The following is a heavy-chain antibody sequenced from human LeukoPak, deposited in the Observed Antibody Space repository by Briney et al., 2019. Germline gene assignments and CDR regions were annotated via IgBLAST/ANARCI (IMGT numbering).Heavy chain of an antibody. CDR2: IYYSGST. Sequence: PSETLSLTCTVSGGSISSYYWSWIRQPPGKGLEWIGYIYYSGSTNYNPSLKSRVTISVDTSKNQFSLKLSSVTAADTAVYYCARVGDCSSTSCYTWVFDYWGQGTLVTVSS. CDR1: GGSISSYY. V-gene: IGHV4-59*01. CDR3: ARVGDCSSTSCYTWVFDY. J-gene: IGHJ4*02. D-gene: IGHD2-2*02.